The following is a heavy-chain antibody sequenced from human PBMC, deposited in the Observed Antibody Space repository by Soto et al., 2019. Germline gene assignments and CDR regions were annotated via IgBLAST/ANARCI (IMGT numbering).Heavy chain of an antibody. CDR2: IKQDGSAK. V-gene: IGHV3-7*01. D-gene: IGHD2-8*01. CDR3: ARGGGCTNGVCPHYYYYLAV. CDR1: GFTFSSYW. Sequence: EVQLVESGGGLVQPGGSLRLSCAASGFTFSSYWMSWVRQAPGKGLEWVSHIKQDGSAKYYVDSVRGRFTISRHRAKNALDLLMNSLRAEDTAVYYCARGGGCTNGVCPHYYYYLAVWGKGATVTVSS. J-gene: IGHJ6*03.